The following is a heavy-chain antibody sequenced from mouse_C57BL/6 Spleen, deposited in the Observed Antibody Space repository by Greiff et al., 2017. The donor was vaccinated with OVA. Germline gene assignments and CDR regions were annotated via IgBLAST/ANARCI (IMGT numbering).Heavy chain of an antibody. CDR3: ARGGIYYGKGDWYFDV. J-gene: IGHJ1*03. CDR1: GYSFTSYY. D-gene: IGHD2-1*01. Sequence: QVQLQQSGPELVKPGASVKISCKASGYSFTSYYIHWVKQRPGQGLEWIGWIYPGSGNTKYNEKFKGKATLTADTSSSTAYMQLSSLTSEDSAVYYCARGGIYYGKGDWYFDVWGTGTTVTVSS. CDR2: IYPGSGNT. V-gene: IGHV1-66*01.